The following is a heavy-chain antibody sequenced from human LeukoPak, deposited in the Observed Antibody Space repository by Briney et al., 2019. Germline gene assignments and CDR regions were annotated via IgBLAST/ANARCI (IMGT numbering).Heavy chain of an antibody. CDR1: GFTVSSNY. CDR3: AKGDTTWELPHDY. J-gene: IGHJ4*02. CDR2: IYAGGIT. Sequence: GGSLRLSCAASGFTVSSNYMTWVRQAPGKGLQWVSIIYAGGITYYADSVKGRFTISRDNSKNTLYLQMNSLRVEDTAVYYCAKGDTTWELPHDYWGQGTLVTVSS. D-gene: IGHD1-26*01. V-gene: IGHV3-53*01.